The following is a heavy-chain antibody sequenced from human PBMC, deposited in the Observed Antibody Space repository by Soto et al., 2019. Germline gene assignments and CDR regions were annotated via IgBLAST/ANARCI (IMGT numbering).Heavy chain of an antibody. V-gene: IGHV1-69*13. J-gene: IGHJ6*02. CDR2: IIPIFGTA. CDR1: GGTFSSYA. D-gene: IGHD1-1*01. CDR3: ARGKGMEENYYYHGMDV. Sequence: SVKVSCKASGGTFSSYAISWVRQAPGQGLEWMGGIIPIFGTANYAQKFQGRVTITADESTSTAYMELSSLRSEDTAGYYCARGKGMEENYYYHGMDVWGQGTTVTVSS.